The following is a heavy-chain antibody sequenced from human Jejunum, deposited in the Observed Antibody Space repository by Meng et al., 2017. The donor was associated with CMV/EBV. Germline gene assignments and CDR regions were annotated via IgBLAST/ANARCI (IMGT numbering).Heavy chain of an antibody. J-gene: IGHJ4*02. Sequence: SLKTNRVGVAWNRQPPGKALEWLAHIYWNDDKRYSPFLKSRLSITKDTSKNQVVLTMTNMDPVDTATYYCARLEMVLVPPSILIDSWGQGTLVTVSS. V-gene: IGHV2-5*01. CDR3: ARLEMVLVPPSILIDS. CDR1: SLKTNRVG. CDR2: IYWNDDK. D-gene: IGHD5-24*01.